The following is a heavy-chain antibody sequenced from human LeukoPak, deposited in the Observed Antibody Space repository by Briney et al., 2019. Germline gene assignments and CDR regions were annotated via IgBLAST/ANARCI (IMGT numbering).Heavy chain of an antibody. J-gene: IGHJ3*02. CDR3: ARASYSSGTKLWAFDI. V-gene: IGHV4-4*07. CDR2: IYTSGST. CDR1: GGSISSYY. D-gene: IGHD6-19*01. Sequence: PSETLSLTCTVSGGSISSYYWSWIRQPAGKGLEWIGRIYTSGSTNYNPSLKSRVTMSVDTSKNQFSLKLSSVTAADTAVYYYARASYSSGTKLWAFDIWGQGTMVTVSS.